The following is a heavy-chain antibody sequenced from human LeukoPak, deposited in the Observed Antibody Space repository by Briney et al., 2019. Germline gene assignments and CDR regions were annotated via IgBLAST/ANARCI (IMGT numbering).Heavy chain of an antibody. V-gene: IGHV7-4-1*02. CDR2: INTNTGNP. CDR1: GYTFTSYA. CDR3: ARVVLRITMVRGDDPKYNWFDP. D-gene: IGHD3-10*01. Sequence: GASVKVSCKASGYTFTSYAMNWVRQAPGQGLEWMGWINTNTGNPTYAQGFTGRFVFSLDTSVSTAYLQISSLKAEDTAVYYCARVVLRITMVRGDDPKYNWFDPWGQGTLVTVSS. J-gene: IGHJ5*02.